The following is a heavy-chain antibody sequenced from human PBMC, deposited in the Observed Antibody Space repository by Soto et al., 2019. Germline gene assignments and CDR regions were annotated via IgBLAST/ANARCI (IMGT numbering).Heavy chain of an antibody. CDR2: IYPGDSDT. CDR3: ARESLNWNYPVPDFDY. Sequence: GESLKISCKGSGYSFTSYWIGWVRQMPGKGLEWMGIIYPGDSDTRYSPSFQGQVTISADKSISTAYLQWSSLKASDTAVYYCARESLNWNYPVPDFDYWGQGTLVTVSS. CDR1: GYSFTSYW. D-gene: IGHD1-7*01. V-gene: IGHV5-51*01. J-gene: IGHJ4*02.